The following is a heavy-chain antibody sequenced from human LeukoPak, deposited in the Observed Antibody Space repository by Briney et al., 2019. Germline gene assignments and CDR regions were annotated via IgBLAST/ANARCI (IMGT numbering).Heavy chain of an antibody. CDR2: ISYDESHK. CDR3: AKEIYCTATTCQGNDAFHI. CDR1: GFTFSSYG. D-gene: IGHD2-8*02. Sequence: PGGSLRLSCAASGFTFSSYGMHWVRQAPGKGLEWVAIISYDESHKYYGDSVKGRFTISRDNSRNMVYLQMSSLKAEDTAVYYCAKEIYCTATTCQGNDAFHIWGQGTVVTVSS. J-gene: IGHJ3*02. V-gene: IGHV3-33*05.